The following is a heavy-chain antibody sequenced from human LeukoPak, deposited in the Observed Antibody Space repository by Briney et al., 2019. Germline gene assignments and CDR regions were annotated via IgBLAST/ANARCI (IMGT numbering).Heavy chain of an antibody. J-gene: IGHJ4*02. V-gene: IGHV1-2*02. CDR2: INPNSGGT. D-gene: IGHD3-22*01. CDR1: GYTFTGYY. Sequence: GASVKVSCKASGYTFTGYYMHWVRQAPGQGLEWMGLINPNSGGTNYAQKFQGRVTMTRDTSISTAYMELSRLRSDDTAVYYCARDRHDSSIAYFFDSWGQGTLLTVSS. CDR3: ARDRHDSSIAYFFDS.